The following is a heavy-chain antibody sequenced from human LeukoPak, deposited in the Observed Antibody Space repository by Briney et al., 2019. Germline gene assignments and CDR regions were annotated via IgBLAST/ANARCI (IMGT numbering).Heavy chain of an antibody. D-gene: IGHD4-17*01. V-gene: IGHV1-69*13. CDR1: GGTFSSYT. CDR2: ILPIFVTA. Sequence: EASVTVSCKASGGTFSSYTISWVRQAPGQGLEWMGGILPIFVTANYAQKFRGRVTITADESTSTAYMELRSLRSDDTAVYYCARDRPLLPVPFDYWGQGTLVTVSS. CDR3: ARDRPLLPVPFDY. J-gene: IGHJ4*02.